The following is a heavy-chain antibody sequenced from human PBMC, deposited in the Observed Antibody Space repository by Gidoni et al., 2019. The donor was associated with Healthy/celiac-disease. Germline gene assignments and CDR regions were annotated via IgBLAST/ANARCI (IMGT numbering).Heavy chain of an antibody. V-gene: IGHV4-59*01. D-gene: IGHD2-8*01. Sequence: QVQLQESGPGLVKPSETLSLTCTVSGGSISSYYWSWIRQPPGKGLEWIGYIYYSGSTNYNPSLKSRVTISVDTSKNQFSLKLSSVTAADTAVYYCARTNGITLLDYWGQGTLVTVSS. CDR2: IYYSGST. CDR3: ARTNGITLLDY. J-gene: IGHJ4*02. CDR1: GGSISSYY.